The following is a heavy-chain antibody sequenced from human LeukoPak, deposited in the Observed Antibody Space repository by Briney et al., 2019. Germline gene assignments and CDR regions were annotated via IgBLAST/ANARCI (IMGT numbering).Heavy chain of an antibody. Sequence: SETLSLTCTVSGASITSFYWSWIRQPPGKGLEWIGNVHYSGSTNYNSPLKSRLIISVDTSKSHFSLNLSSVTAADTAVYYCARVRAVAGDAFDIWGQGTLVTVS. J-gene: IGHJ3*02. CDR1: GASITSFY. V-gene: IGHV4-59*01. CDR2: VHYSGST. D-gene: IGHD6-19*01. CDR3: ARVRAVAGDAFDI.